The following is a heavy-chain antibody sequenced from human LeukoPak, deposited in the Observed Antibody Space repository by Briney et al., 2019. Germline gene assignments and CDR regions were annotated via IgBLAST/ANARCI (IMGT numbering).Heavy chain of an antibody. CDR2: INHSGST. CDR3: ARGRELGVEGNWFDP. CDR1: GGSFSGYY. V-gene: IGHV4-34*01. Sequence: MTSETLSLTCAVYGGSFSGYYWSWIRQPPGKGLEWIGEINHSGSTNYNPSLKSRVTISVDTSKNQFSLKLSSVTAADTAVYYCARGRELGVEGNWFDPWGQGTLVTVSS. J-gene: IGHJ5*02. D-gene: IGHD3-3*01.